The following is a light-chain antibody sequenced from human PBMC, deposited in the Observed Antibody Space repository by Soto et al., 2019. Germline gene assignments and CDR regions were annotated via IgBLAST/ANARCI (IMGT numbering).Light chain of an antibody. V-gene: IGKV3D-15*01. CDR1: QSVSSSY. CDR3: QQYTNWPWT. CDR2: DAS. Sequence: EIVMTQSPASLSVSPGERATLSCRASQSVSSSYLAWYQQKPGLAPRLLIYDASSRATGIPDRFSGSGSGTDFTLTISSLQSEDFALYYCQQYTNWPWTFGQGTKVDIK. J-gene: IGKJ1*01.